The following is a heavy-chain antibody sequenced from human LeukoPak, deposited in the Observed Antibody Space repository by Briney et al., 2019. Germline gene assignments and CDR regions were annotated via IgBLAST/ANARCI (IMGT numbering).Heavy chain of an antibody. Sequence: TSETLSLTCTGYGGSISTYYWSWLRQPAGKGLEWIGRIYTSGDTNYNPSLKSRVTMSIATSKTQFSLNLSSVTAADTAMYYCARGHIAVAGSDYWGQGILVTVSS. CDR3: ARGHIAVAGSDY. CDR2: IYTSGDT. CDR1: GGSISTYY. J-gene: IGHJ4*02. V-gene: IGHV4-4*07. D-gene: IGHD6-13*01.